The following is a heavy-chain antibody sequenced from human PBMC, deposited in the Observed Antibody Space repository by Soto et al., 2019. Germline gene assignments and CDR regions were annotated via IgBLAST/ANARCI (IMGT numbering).Heavy chain of an antibody. V-gene: IGHV1-8*01. CDR2: MNPNSGNT. Sequence: GASVKVSCKASGYTFTSYDINWVRQATGQGLEWMGWMNPNSGNTGYEQKFQGRVTMTRNTSISTAYMELSSRRSEDTAVYYCASRVGATDFDYWGQGTLVTVSS. J-gene: IGHJ4*02. CDR1: GYTFTSYD. CDR3: ASRVGATDFDY. D-gene: IGHD1-26*01.